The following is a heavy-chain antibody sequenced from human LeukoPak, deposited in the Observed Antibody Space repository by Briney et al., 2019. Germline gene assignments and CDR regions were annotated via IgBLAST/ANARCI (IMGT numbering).Heavy chain of an antibody. V-gene: IGHV3-21*01. CDR1: GFTFSSYS. J-gene: IGHJ4*02. CDR3: ARVPQVWFGESYYFDY. Sequence: MSGGSLRLSCAASGFTFSSYSVNWVRQAPGKGLEWVSSISSSSSYIYYADSVKGRFTISRDNAKNSLYLQMNSLRAEDTAVYYCARVPQVWFGESYYFDYWGQGTLVTVSS. D-gene: IGHD3-10*01. CDR2: ISSSSSYI.